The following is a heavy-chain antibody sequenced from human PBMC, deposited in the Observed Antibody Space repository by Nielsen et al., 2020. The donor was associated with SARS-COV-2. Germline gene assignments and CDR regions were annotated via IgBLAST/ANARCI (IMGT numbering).Heavy chain of an antibody. CDR3: ANLGYCSSTSCYWDYYYGMDV. V-gene: IGHV3-23*01. J-gene: IGHJ6*02. D-gene: IGHD2-2*01. CDR2: ISDSGGST. Sequence: WIRQPPGKGLEWVSGISDSGGSTYYADSVKGRFTISRDNSKNTLYLQMNSLRAEDTAVYYCANLGYCSSTSCYWDYYYGMDVWGQGTTVTVSS.